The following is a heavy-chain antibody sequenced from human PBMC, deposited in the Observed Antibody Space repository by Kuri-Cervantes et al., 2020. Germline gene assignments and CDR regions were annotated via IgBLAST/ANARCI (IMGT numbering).Heavy chain of an antibody. D-gene: IGHD6-19*01. J-gene: IGHJ5*02. Sequence: GGSLRLSCAASGFTFSTYAMSWVRQAPGKGLEWVAVIWYDGSNKYYADSVKGRFTISRDNSKNTLYLQMNSLRAEDTAVYYCARVGYSSGWYEWFDPWGQGTLVTVSS. V-gene: IGHV3-33*08. CDR1: GFTFSTYA. CDR2: IWYDGSNK. CDR3: ARVGYSSGWYEWFDP.